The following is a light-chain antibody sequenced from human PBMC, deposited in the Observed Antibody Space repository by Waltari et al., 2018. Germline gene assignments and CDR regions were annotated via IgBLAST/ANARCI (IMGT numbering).Light chain of an antibody. CDR2: SVS. V-gene: IGKV1-39*01. CDR3: LQYFGTPRT. J-gene: IGKJ2*01. CDR1: QKIYTY. Sequence: DIQMTQSPSSLSASVGDRVTITCRASQKIYTYLNWYQQKAGKAPNLLISSVSTLQSGVPSRFSGSGSGTEFTLTISSLQAEDVAVYYCLQYFGTPRTFGQGTKLEIK.